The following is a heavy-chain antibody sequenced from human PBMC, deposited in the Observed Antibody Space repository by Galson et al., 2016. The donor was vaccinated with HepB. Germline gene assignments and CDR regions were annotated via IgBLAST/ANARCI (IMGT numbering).Heavy chain of an antibody. CDR3: ARRFGAAKAATGPGFDA. J-gene: IGHJ4*02. V-gene: IGHV5-10-1*01. CDR1: GYSFSNYW. Sequence: QSGAEVKKPGESLRISCKGSGYSFSNYWITWLRQMPGTGLEWMARIDPSDSYVHYNPSFQGPVIVSADKSISTTYLQWTSLKASDSAIYYCARRFGAAKAATGPGFDAWGQGTVVTVSS. CDR2: IDPSDSYV. D-gene: IGHD6-13*01.